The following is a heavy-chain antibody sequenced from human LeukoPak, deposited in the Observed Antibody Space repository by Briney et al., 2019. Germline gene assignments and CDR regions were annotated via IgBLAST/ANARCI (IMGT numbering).Heavy chain of an antibody. CDR3: AKDDAIVVVAIPGY. D-gene: IGHD3-22*01. V-gene: IGHV3-23*01. J-gene: IGHJ4*02. Sequence: QPGGSLRLSCAASGFTFSSYAMSWVRQAPGKGLEWVSAISGSGGSTYYADSVKGRFTISRDNSKNTLYLQMNSLRAEDTAVYYCAKDDAIVVVAIPGYWGQGTLVTVSS. CDR2: ISGSGGST. CDR1: GFTFSSYA.